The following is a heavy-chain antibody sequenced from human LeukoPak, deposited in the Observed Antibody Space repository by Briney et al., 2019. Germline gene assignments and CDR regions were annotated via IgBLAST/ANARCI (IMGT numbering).Heavy chain of an antibody. D-gene: IGHD2-2*01. Sequence: GGSLRLSCAASGFTFSTYGMHWVRQAPGKGLEWVALIWYDGSNKYYADSVKGRFTISRDNSMSTLYLQMNSLRAEDTAVYYCARDQGCSSTNCYSLFFHYWGQGTLVTVSS. CDR1: GFTFSTYG. CDR2: IWYDGSNK. CDR3: ARDQGCSSTNCYSLFFHY. V-gene: IGHV3-33*01. J-gene: IGHJ4*02.